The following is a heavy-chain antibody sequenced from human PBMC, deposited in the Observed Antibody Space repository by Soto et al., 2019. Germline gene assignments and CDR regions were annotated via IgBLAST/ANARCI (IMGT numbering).Heavy chain of an antibody. CDR2: ISGSGGST. V-gene: IGHV3-23*01. CDR1: GFTFSSYA. CDR3: AKDLDYSKAFDI. D-gene: IGHD4-4*01. Sequence: PGGSLRRSCAASGFTFSSYAMSWVRQAPGKGLEWVSAISGSGGSTYYADSVKGRFTISRDNSKNTLYLQMNSLRAEDTAVYYCAKDLDYSKAFDIWGQGTMVNVSS. J-gene: IGHJ3*02.